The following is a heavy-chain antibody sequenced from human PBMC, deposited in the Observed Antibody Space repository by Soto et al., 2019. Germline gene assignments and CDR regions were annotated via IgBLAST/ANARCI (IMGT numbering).Heavy chain of an antibody. J-gene: IGHJ4*02. V-gene: IGHV4-34*01. Sequence: SETLSLTCAVYGGSFSGYYWSWIRQPPGKGLEWIGEINHSGSTNYNPSLKSRVTISVDTSKNQFSLKLSSVTAADTAVYYCARGRRDYGGNSYFDYWGQGTLVTVS. D-gene: IGHD4-17*01. CDR2: INHSGST. CDR3: ARGRRDYGGNSYFDY. CDR1: GGSFSGYY.